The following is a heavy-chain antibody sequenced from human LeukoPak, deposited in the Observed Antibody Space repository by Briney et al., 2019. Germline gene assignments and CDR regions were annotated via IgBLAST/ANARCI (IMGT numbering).Heavy chain of an antibody. CDR3: ARDASDTSGYYDYFDY. CDR2: ISNSGFT. Sequence: SETLSLTCTVSGGSISSYYWSWIRQSPGKGLEWIGYISNSGFTRYNPSLKSRVTMSGDTSKRQFSLNLSSVTAADTAIYYCARDASDTSGYYDYFDYWGQGTLVTVSS. V-gene: IGHV4-59*01. J-gene: IGHJ4*02. D-gene: IGHD3-22*01. CDR1: GGSISSYY.